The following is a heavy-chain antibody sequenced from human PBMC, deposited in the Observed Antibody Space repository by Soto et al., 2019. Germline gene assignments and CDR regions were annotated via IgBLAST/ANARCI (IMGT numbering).Heavy chain of an antibody. CDR3: VRDERDSCRGGNCFDFDY. D-gene: IGHD2-15*01. J-gene: IGHJ4*02. CDR1: GYAFTSYG. CDR2: INTYNSDT. V-gene: IGHV1-18*04. Sequence: QVHLVQSGAEVKKPGASVKVSCKASGYAFTSYGMSWVRQAPGQGLEWMGWINTYNSDTNSAPRLQGRITMTTDTSTSTAYMELRSLTSDDKAVYYCVRDERDSCRGGNCFDFDYWGQGTLVSVSS.